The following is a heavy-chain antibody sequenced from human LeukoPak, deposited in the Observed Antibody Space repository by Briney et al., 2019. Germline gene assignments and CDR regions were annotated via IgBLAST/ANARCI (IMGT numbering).Heavy chain of an antibody. CDR3: ARLGPGYCSSTSCYSYIDY. D-gene: IGHD2-2*01. CDR2: IYPGDSDT. V-gene: IGHV5-51*01. J-gene: IGHJ4*02. Sequence: GESLKISCKGSGYSFTSYWIGWVRQMPGRGLEWMGIIYPGDSDTRYSPSFQGQVTISADKSISTAYLQWSSLKASDTAMYYCARLGPGYCSSTSCYSYIDYWGQGTLVTVSS. CDR1: GYSFTSYW.